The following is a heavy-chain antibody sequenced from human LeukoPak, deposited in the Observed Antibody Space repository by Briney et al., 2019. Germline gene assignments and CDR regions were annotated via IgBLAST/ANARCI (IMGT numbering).Heavy chain of an antibody. D-gene: IGHD1-26*01. Sequence: PSETLSLTCTVSGGSIGSNYWTRIRQPPGKGLEYIGYIYYTGATNYNPSLRSRVTMSVDTSKNQLSLKLRSVTAADTAVYYCARLGRSEGATIDWGQGTLVTVSS. CDR2: IYYTGAT. J-gene: IGHJ4*02. CDR3: ARLGRSEGATID. V-gene: IGHV4-59*08. CDR1: GGSIGSNY.